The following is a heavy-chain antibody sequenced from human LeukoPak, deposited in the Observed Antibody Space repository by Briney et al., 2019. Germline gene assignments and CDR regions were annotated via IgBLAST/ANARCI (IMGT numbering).Heavy chain of an antibody. CDR2: ISTYDDNI. Sequence: SVKVSCKASGYTFTTYGLSWVRQAPGQGLEWLGWISTYDDNIKYAQSLQGRLTLTIDTSTSTAYMELRSLRSDDTAVYYCARGYYYDSSGYYGHYWGQGTLVTVSS. CDR3: ARGYYYDSSGYYGHY. J-gene: IGHJ4*02. CDR1: GYTFTTYG. D-gene: IGHD3-22*01. V-gene: IGHV1-18*01.